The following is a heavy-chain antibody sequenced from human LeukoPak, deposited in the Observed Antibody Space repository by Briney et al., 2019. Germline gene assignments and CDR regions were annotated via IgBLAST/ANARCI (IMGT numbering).Heavy chain of an antibody. J-gene: IGHJ4*02. D-gene: IGHD6-13*01. Sequence: GGSLRPSCAASGFTVSSNYMSWVRQAPGKGLEWVSVIYSGGSTYYADSVKGRFTISRDNSKNTLYLQMNSLRAEGTAVYYCARVWGYSSSWYGGYFDYWGQGTLVTVSS. CDR2: IYSGGST. V-gene: IGHV3-53*01. CDR3: ARVWGYSSSWYGGYFDY. CDR1: GFTVSSNY.